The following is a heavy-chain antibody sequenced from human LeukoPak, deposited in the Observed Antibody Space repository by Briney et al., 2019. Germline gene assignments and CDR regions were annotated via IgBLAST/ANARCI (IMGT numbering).Heavy chain of an antibody. V-gene: IGHV1-3*03. D-gene: IGHD5-12*01. CDR3: AIRKSGNAIDY. CDR1: GYTFTTYS. Sequence: GASVKVSCKASGYTFTTYSMHWVRQAPGQRLKWMGWINAGNGNTKYSQEFQGRVTITRDTSASTAYMELSRLRAEDTAVYYCAIRKSGNAIDYWGQGTLVTVSS. J-gene: IGHJ4*02. CDR2: INAGNGNT.